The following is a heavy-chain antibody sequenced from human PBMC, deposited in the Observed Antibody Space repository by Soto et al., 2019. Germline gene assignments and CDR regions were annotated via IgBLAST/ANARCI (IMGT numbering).Heavy chain of an antibody. J-gene: IGHJ3*02. D-gene: IGHD5-12*01. V-gene: IGHV3-21*01. Sequence: PGGSLRLSCAASGFTFSSYSMNWVRQAPGKGLEWVSSISSSSSYIYYADSVKGRFTISRDNAKNSLYLQMNSLRAEDTAVYYCARLFSGPARDDAFDIWGQGTMVTVSS. CDR1: GFTFSSYS. CDR3: ARLFSGPARDDAFDI. CDR2: ISSSSSYI.